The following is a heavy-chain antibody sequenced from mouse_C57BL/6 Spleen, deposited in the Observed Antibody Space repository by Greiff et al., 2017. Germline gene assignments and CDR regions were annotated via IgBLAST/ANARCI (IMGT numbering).Heavy chain of an antibody. J-gene: IGHJ1*03. Sequence: VQLQQSGAELVKPGASVKMSCKASGYTFTSYWITWVKQRPGQGLEWIGDIYPGSGSTNYNEKFKSKATLTVDTSSSTAYMQLSSLTSEDSAVYYCARTYYGSSGWYFDVWGTGTTVTVSS. CDR3: ARTYYGSSGWYFDV. V-gene: IGHV1-55*01. CDR1: GYTFTSYW. D-gene: IGHD1-1*01. CDR2: IYPGSGST.